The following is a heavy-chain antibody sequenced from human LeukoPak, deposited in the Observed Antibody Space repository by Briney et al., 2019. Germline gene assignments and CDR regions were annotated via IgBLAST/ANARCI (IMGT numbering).Heavy chain of an antibody. CDR3: ARNER. CDR2: IKEDGSEK. Sequence: GGSLRLSCAASGFTFSNYWMSWVRQAPGKGLEWVANIKEDGSEKHYVESVKGRFSISRDSAKNSLYLQMNSLRAEDTAVYYCARNERWGQGTLVTVSS. J-gene: IGHJ4*02. V-gene: IGHV3-7*01. CDR1: GFTFSNYW.